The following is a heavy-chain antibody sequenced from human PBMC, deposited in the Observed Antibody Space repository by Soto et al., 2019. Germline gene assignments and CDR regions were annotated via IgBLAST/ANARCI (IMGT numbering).Heavy chain of an antibody. V-gene: IGHV3-23*01. D-gene: IGHD2-15*01. CDR1: GFTFSSYA. CDR3: ARLYSRAYDI. Sequence: EVQLLESGGGLVQPGGSLRLSCAASGFTFSSYAMTWVRQTPGQGLRWVSTVTAGGDNTYNADSVKGRFTISRDTSKNTLYLQMNSLRVEDTAIYHCARLYSRAYDIWGQGTMVTVSS. J-gene: IGHJ3*02. CDR2: VTAGGDNT.